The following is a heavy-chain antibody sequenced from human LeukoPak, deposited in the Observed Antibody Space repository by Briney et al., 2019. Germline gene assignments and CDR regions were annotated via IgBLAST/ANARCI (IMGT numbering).Heavy chain of an antibody. Sequence: GGSLRLSCSASGFAFSSYAMSWVRQAPGKGLEWVSSISGSGGSTYYADSVKGRFTIYRDNSKNTLYLQMNSLRAAYMALYCCATENAFFCRGGSCYVLDPDAFDIWGQGTMVTVSS. D-gene: IGHD2-15*01. CDR3: ATENAFFCRGGSCYVLDPDAFDI. V-gene: IGHV3-23*01. CDR2: ISGSGGST. J-gene: IGHJ3*02. CDR1: GFAFSSYA.